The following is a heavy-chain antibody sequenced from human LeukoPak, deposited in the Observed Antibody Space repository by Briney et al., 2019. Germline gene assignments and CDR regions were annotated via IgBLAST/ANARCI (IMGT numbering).Heavy chain of an antibody. D-gene: IGHD3-22*01. V-gene: IGHV3-21*01. CDR2: ISSSSSYI. CDR3: ARVGYYDSSGYSPDS. J-gene: IGHJ5*01. Sequence: GGSLRLSCTASGFTFGDYAMNWVRQAPGKGLEWVSSISSSSSYIYYADSVKGRFTISRDNAKNSLYLQMNSLRAEDTAVYYCARVGYYDSSGYSPDSWGQGTLVTVSS. CDR1: GFTFGDYA.